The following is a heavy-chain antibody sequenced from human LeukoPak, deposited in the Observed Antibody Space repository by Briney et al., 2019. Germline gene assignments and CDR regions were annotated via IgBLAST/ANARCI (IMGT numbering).Heavy chain of an antibody. J-gene: IGHJ4*02. CDR3: AKAAWRDSSHYYDSSGFSNFFDY. V-gene: IGHV3-30*04. CDR1: GFTFSSYA. Sequence: PGRSLRLSCAASGFTFSSYAMHWVRQAPGKGLEWVAVISYDGSNKYYADSVKGRFTISRDNSKNTLYLQMNSLRAEDTAVYYCAKAAWRDSSHYYDSSGFSNFFDYWGQGTLVTVSS. D-gene: IGHD3-22*01. CDR2: ISYDGSNK.